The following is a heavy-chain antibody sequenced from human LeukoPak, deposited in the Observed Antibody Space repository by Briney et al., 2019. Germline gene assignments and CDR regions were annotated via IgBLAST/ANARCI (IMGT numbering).Heavy chain of an antibody. CDR1: GFTFSSYS. CDR2: ISSSSSYI. Sequence: TEGSLRLSCAASGFTFSSYSMNWARQAPGKGLEWVSSISSSSSYIYYADSVKGRFTISRDNAKNSLYLQMNSLRAEDTAVYYCAATRGLGAFDIWGQGTMVTVSS. D-gene: IGHD3-10*01. CDR3: AATRGLGAFDI. V-gene: IGHV3-21*01. J-gene: IGHJ3*02.